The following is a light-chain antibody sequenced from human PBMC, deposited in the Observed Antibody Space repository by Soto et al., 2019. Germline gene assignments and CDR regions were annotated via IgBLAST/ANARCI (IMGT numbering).Light chain of an antibody. CDR3: QQYNNRPRAT. J-gene: IGKJ4*01. CDR1: QSVSSSY. CDR2: GAS. Sequence: EIVMTQSPATLSVSPGERATLSCRASQSVSSSYLAWYQHKPGQAPRLLIYGASSRATGIPDRFSGSGAGTDFALTISRLEPEDAAVYYCQQYNNRPRATFGGGTKVDIK. V-gene: IGKV3-20*01.